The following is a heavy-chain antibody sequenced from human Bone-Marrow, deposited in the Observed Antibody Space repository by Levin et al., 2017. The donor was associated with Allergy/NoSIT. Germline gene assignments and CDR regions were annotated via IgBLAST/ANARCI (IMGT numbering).Heavy chain of an antibody. CDR1: GFTFNNYA. CDR3: ARDPSPYFSSISCYPHWFDP. V-gene: IGHV3-30-3*01. Sequence: GESLKISCAASGFTFNNYAMHWVRQAPGKGLEWVAFISYDGSNQYYADSVKGRFTISRDNSKNTLYLQMTSLRPEDTTVYYCARDPSPYFSSISCYPHWFDPWGQGTLVTVSS. D-gene: IGHD2-2*01. CDR2: ISYDGSNQ. J-gene: IGHJ5*02.